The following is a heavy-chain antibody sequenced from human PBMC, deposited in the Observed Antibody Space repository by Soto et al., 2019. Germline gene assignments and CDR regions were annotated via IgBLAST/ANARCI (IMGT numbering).Heavy chain of an antibody. D-gene: IGHD1-1*01. V-gene: IGHV3-53*01. Sequence: GGSLRLSCAAPGFTVSTNYMSWVRQAPGKGLEWVSVLFSGSNTYSADSLKGRFTISSDQSKNTLYLQMDSLRAEDTAVYYCARVLVGTTIDFWGPGTLVTVSS. J-gene: IGHJ4*02. CDR3: ARVLVGTTIDF. CDR1: GFTVSTNY. CDR2: LFSGSNT.